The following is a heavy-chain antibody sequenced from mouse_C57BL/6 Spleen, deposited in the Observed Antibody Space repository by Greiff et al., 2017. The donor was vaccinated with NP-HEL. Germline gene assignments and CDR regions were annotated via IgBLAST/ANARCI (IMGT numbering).Heavy chain of an antibody. CDR1: GYTFTSYG. CDR3: ARWGDYDGDYYAMDY. J-gene: IGHJ4*01. D-gene: IGHD2-4*01. V-gene: IGHV1-81*01. Sequence: QVQLQQSGAELARPGASVKLSCKASGYTFTSYGISWVKQRTGQGLEWIGEIYPRSGNPYYNEKFKGKAKLTADKSSSTAYMELRSLTSEDSAVYFCARWGDYDGDYYAMDYWGQGTSVTVSS. CDR2: IYPRSGNP.